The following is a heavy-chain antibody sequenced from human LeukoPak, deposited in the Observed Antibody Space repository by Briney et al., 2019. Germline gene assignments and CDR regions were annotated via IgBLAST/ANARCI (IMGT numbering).Heavy chain of an antibody. CDR2: IYYSGST. V-gene: IGHV4-59*08. J-gene: IGHJ5*02. CDR3: ARKTVSYGQGGNWFDP. D-gene: IGHD5-18*01. CDR1: GGSISSYY. Sequence: PSETLSLTCTVSGGSISSYYWSWIRQPPGKGLEWIGYIYYSGSTNYNPSLKSRVTISVDTSKNQFSLKLSSVTAADTAVYYCARKTVSYGQGGNWFDPWGQGTLVTVSS.